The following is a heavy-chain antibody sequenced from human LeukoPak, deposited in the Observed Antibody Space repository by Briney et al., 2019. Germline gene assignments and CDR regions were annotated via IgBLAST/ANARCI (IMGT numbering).Heavy chain of an antibody. CDR3: ARVRSSSGSVDLDY. CDR2: IYPGDSDT. Sequence: GEPLKISCKGSGYTFSSNWIGWVRQMPGKGLEWMGIIYPGDSDTRYSPSFQGQVTISADKSTSTAYLQWNSLKASDTAMYYCARVRSSSGSVDLDYWGQGTLVTVSS. J-gene: IGHJ4*02. D-gene: IGHD6-19*01. CDR1: GYTFSSNW. V-gene: IGHV5-51*01.